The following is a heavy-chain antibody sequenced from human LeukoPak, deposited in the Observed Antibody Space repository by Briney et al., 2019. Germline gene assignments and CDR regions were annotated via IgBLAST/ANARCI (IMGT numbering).Heavy chain of an antibody. D-gene: IGHD4-23*01. CDR3: TKSGYGGNWFDP. CDR2: INNDGRNT. J-gene: IGHJ5*02. Sequence: GGSLRLSCEASGLTFTTSWMHWVRHAPGKGLVWVSRINNDGRNTRYADSVKGRFTISRDNAKNTLFLQMDSLRAEDTAVYYCTKSGYGGNWFDPWGQGTLVTVSA. CDR1: GLTFTTSW. V-gene: IGHV3-74*01.